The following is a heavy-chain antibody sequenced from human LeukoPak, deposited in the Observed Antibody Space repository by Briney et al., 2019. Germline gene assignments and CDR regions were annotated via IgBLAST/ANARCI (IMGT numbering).Heavy chain of an antibody. D-gene: IGHD6-13*01. Sequence: PSETLSLTCTVSGGSIRSYQWSWIRQPPGKGLEWIGYIYYSGSTNYNPSLKSRVTISVDTTKNQFSLRLTSMTAADTAVYYCAREQGAFYSRSWFDYWGQGTLVTVSS. J-gene: IGHJ4*02. CDR3: AREQGAFYSRSWFDY. CDR1: GGSIRSYQ. CDR2: IYYSGST. V-gene: IGHV4-59*01.